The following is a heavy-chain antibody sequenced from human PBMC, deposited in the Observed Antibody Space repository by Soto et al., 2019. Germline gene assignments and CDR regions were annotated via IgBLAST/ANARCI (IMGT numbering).Heavy chain of an antibody. CDR1: GSSIRGYY. Sequence: PSETLSLTCTVSGSSIRGYYWSWIRKPPGKGLEWLGYIFYSGSTFYNPSLKSRVTISIHTSKSQFALQLTSVTAADTAVYYCARGAADTAMVDSWGQGTLVTVSS. CDR3: ARGAADTAMVDS. D-gene: IGHD5-18*01. V-gene: IGHV4-59*01. CDR2: IFYSGST. J-gene: IGHJ4*02.